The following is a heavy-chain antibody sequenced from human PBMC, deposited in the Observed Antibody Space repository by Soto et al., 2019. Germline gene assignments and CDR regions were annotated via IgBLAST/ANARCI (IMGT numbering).Heavy chain of an antibody. J-gene: IGHJ4*02. CDR1: GLTFTSSA. CDR3: AADSGDDSTGYGADY. D-gene: IGHD3-22*01. CDR2: VVVGSGNT. V-gene: IGHV1-58*02. Sequence: QMQLVQSGPEVKKPGTSVKVSCKASGLTFTSSAIQWVRQARGQRLEWIGWVVVGSGNTNYAPQFQERVTITRDMATTTSYMELSSRRSEDTALYYCAADSGDDSTGYGADYWGQGTLVTVSS.